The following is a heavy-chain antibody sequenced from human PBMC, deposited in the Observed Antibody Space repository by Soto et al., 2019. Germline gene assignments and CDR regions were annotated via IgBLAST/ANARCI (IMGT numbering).Heavy chain of an antibody. D-gene: IGHD6-25*01. CDR1: GGSIRSGGYY. CDR2: IYHSGST. V-gene: IGHV4-31*03. Sequence: SETLSLTCTVSGGSIRSGGYYWTWIRQHPGKGLEWIGNIYHSGSTDYNPSLRSRVTISVDTSKNHISLKLSSLTAADTAVYYCARDVNGSGGHWYFDLWGRGTLVTVSS. CDR3: ARDVNGSGGHWYFDL. J-gene: IGHJ2*01.